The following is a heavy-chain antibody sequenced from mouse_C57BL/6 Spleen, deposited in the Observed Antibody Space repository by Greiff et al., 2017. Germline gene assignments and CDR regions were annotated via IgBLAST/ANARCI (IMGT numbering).Heavy chain of an antibody. CDR2: IYPGDGDT. J-gene: IGHJ2*01. V-gene: IGHV1-82*01. CDR3: ARCAVVFDY. D-gene: IGHD1-1*01. Sequence: VQLQQSGPELVKPGASVKISCKASGYAFSSSWMNWVKQRPGKGLEWIGRIYPGDGDTNYNGKFKGKATLTADKASSTAYMQLSSLTSEDSAVYFCARCAVVFDYWGQGTTLTVSS. CDR1: GYAFSSSW.